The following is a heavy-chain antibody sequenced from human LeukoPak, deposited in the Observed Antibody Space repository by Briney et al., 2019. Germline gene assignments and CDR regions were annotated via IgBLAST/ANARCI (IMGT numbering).Heavy chain of an antibody. J-gene: IGHJ4*02. D-gene: IGHD3-9*01. V-gene: IGHV4-39*02. CDR2: IRYSGNT. CDR1: GGSTSSSDYY. Sequence: PSETLSLTCTVSGGSTSSSDYYWGWIRQPPDEGLEWIASIRYSGNTYHNPSLKSRVTISVDTSKNQFSLKVNSVTAADTAVYYCARDRDILTGYYFDYWGQGTLVTVSS. CDR3: ARDRDILTGYYFDY.